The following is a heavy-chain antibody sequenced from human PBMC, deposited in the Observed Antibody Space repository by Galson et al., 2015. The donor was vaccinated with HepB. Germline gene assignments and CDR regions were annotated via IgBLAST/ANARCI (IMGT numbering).Heavy chain of an antibody. D-gene: IGHD3-3*01. CDR1: GFTFSRYG. J-gene: IGHJ5*02. CDR3: ARGGGYYDFWSGYYQLSDYGHNWFDP. V-gene: IGHV3-30*03. CDR2: ISYDGSNK. Sequence: SLRLSCAASGFTFSRYGMHWVRQAPGKGLEWVAVISYDGSNKYYADSVKGRFTISRDNSKNTLYLQMNSLRAEDTAVYYCARGGGYYDFWSGYYQLSDYGHNWFDPWGQGTLVTVSS.